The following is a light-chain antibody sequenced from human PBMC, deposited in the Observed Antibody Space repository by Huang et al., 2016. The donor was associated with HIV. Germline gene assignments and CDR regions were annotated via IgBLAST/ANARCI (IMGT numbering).Light chain of an antibody. V-gene: IGKV3-15*01. J-gene: IGKJ1*01. CDR2: DAA. CDR3: QRYNNWPPWT. CDR1: QRVSSN. Sequence: EIVMKQSPATLSVSPGERATLSCSASQRVSSNLAWYHQKPGQAPRLLIYDAAPRATGIPAMFSGSGSATEFTLTISILHSEDFAVYYCQRYNNWPPWTFGQGTKVEIK.